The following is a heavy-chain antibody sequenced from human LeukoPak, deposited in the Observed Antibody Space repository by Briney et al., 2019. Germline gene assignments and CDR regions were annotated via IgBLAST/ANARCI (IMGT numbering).Heavy chain of an antibody. D-gene: IGHD3-22*01. CDR3: ARGLLGYYDSSGYTGFDY. Sequence: SETLSLTCAVYGGSFSGYYWSWIRQPPGKGLEWIGEINHSGSTNYNPSLRSRVTISVDTSKNQFSLKLSSVTAADTAVYYCARGLLGYYDSSGYTGFDYWGQGTLVTVSS. J-gene: IGHJ4*02. CDR1: GGSFSGYY. CDR2: INHSGST. V-gene: IGHV4-34*01.